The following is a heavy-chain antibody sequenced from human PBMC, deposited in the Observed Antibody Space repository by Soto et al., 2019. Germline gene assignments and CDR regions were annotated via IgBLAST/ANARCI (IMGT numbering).Heavy chain of an antibody. V-gene: IGHV4-59*01. Sequence: SETLSLTCPVSGGSISSYYWSWIRQPPGKGLEWIGYIYYSGSTNYNPSLKSRVTISVDTSKNQFSLKLSSVTAADTAVYYCAREIPELYSSSSWFDPWGQGTLVTVSS. CDR1: GGSISSYY. CDR3: AREIPELYSSSSWFDP. CDR2: IYYSGST. D-gene: IGHD6-6*01. J-gene: IGHJ5*02.